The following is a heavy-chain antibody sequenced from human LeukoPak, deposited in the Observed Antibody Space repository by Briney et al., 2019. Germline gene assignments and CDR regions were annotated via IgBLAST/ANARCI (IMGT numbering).Heavy chain of an antibody. CDR1: GGSISSYY. CDR2: VYHSGST. CDR3: ARHGTSGTNLNWFDP. D-gene: IGHD1-1*01. Sequence: PSETLSLTCTVSGGSISSYYWSWIRQPPGKGLEWIGYVYHSGSTNYNPFLKSRVTISVDASKNQFSLKLTSVTAADTAVYYCARHGTSGTNLNWFDPWGQGTLVTVSS. V-gene: IGHV4-59*01. J-gene: IGHJ5*02.